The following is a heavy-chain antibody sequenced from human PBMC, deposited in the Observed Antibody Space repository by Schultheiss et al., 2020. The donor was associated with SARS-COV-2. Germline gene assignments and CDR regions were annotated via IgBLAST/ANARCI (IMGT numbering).Heavy chain of an antibody. CDR1: GGSISSTSYY. CDR2: IYYSGST. J-gene: IGHJ6*02. CDR3: ARGGPSYGSPGWGYYYYYGMDV. Sequence: SQTLSLTCPVSGGSISSTSYYWGWIRQHPGKGLEWIGYIYYSGSTNYNPSLKSRVTISVDTSKNQFSLKLSSVTAADTAVYYCARGGPSYGSPGWGYYYYYGMDVWGQGTTVTVSS. D-gene: IGHD1-26*01. V-gene: IGHV4-61*05.